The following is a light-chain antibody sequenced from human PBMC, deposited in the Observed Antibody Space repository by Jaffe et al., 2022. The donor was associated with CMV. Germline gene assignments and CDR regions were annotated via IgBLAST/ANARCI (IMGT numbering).Light chain of an antibody. J-gene: IGLJ2*01. V-gene: IGLV3-19*01. CDR3: NSRDSSGNLL. Sequence: SSELTQDPAVSVALGQTVRITCQGDSLRSYYASWYQQKPGQAPVFVISGKTNRPSGIPDRFSGSSSGDTASLTITGAQAEDEADYYCNSRDSSGNLLFGGGTTLTVL. CDR2: GKT. CDR1: SLRSYY.